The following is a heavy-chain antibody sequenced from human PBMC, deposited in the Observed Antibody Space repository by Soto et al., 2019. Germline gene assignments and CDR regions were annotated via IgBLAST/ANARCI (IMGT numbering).Heavy chain of an antibody. J-gene: IGHJ1*01. CDR2: INAGNGDT. V-gene: IGHV1-3*01. CDR3: TREVGREILEYFHH. Sequence: ASVKVSCKASGYTFTTYTIHWVRQAPGQSLEWMGWINAGNGDTKYSQKFQGRVTITRDTPASTAYMELSSLISEDTAIYYCTREVGREILEYFHHWGQGTVVTVSS. D-gene: IGHD1-26*01. CDR1: GYTFTTYT.